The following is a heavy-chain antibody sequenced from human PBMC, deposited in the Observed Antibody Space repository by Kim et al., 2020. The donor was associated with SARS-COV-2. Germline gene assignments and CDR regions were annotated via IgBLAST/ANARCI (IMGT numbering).Heavy chain of an antibody. J-gene: IGHJ4*02. CDR3: ARGHSGWYYFDY. Sequence: TNYAQKLQGRVTMTQDTSTSTAYMELRSLRSDDTAVYYCARGHSGWYYFDYWGQGTLVTVSS. CDR2: T. D-gene: IGHD6-19*01. V-gene: IGHV1-18*01.